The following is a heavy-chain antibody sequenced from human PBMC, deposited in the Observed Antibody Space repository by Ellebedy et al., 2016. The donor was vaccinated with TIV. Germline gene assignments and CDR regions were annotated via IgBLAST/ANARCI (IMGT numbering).Heavy chain of an antibody. V-gene: IGHV3-48*03. CDR2: IRGSGGMM. J-gene: IGHJ4*02. CDR3: ARRSRGPSYYFDY. Sequence: GESLKTSCVASGFIFSSYYMTWVRQAPGKGLDWISYIRGSGGMMDHADSVKGRFTISRDNAKNSLYLQLSSLRAEDTAVYYSARRSRGPSYYFDYWGQGALVTVSS. D-gene: IGHD2-21*01. CDR1: GFIFSSYY.